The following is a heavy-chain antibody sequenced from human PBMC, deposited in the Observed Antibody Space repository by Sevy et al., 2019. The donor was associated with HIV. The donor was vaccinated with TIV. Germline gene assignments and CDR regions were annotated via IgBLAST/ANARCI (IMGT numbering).Heavy chain of an antibody. CDR1: GFTFSSYW. CDR3: VREGLGGFSYSLDC. J-gene: IGHJ4*02. CDR2: MKQDGSEK. V-gene: IGHV3-7*01. Sequence: GGSLRLSCAASGFTFSSYWMSWVRQAPGKGLEWVATMKQDGSEKYYVDSVKGRFTITRDNAKHSLYLQMNSLRAEDRAVYYCVREGLGGFSYSLDCWGQGTRVTVSS. D-gene: IGHD5-18*01.